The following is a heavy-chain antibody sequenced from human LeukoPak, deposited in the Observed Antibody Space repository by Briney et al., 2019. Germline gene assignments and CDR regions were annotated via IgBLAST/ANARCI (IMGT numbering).Heavy chain of an antibody. CDR1: GLRFRNHG. Sequence: QSGGSLRLSCAAPGLRFRNHGMHWVRQAPGKGLEWVSYISSSSSTIYYADSVKGRFTISRDNAKNSLYLQMNSLRAEDTAVYYCARDSSGWYGRVYYYYGMDVWGQGTTVTVSS. D-gene: IGHD6-19*01. CDR2: ISSSSSTI. J-gene: IGHJ6*02. CDR3: ARDSSGWYGRVYYYYGMDV. V-gene: IGHV3-48*01.